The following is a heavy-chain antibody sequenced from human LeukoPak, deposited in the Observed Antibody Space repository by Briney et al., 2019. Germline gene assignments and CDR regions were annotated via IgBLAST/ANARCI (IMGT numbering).Heavy chain of an antibody. Sequence: GGSLRLSCAAGFTFSSYGMSWVRQAPGKGLEWVANIKQDGSEKYYVDSVKGRFTISRDNAKNSLYLQMNSLRAEDTAVYYCAGGVYGPPTNYWGQGTLVTVSS. CDR2: IKQDGSEK. D-gene: IGHD4-17*01. CDR1: GFTFSSYG. V-gene: IGHV3-7*01. J-gene: IGHJ4*02. CDR3: AGGVYGPPTNY.